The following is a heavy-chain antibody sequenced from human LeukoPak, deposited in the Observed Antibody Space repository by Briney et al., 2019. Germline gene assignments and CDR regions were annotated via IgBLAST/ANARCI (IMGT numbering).Heavy chain of an antibody. J-gene: IGHJ4*02. CDR1: GIPFIGFS. CDR3: ARDGTVTAGLFYY. CDR2: IWYDGSNK. V-gene: IGHV3-33*01. D-gene: IGHD4-17*01. Sequence: PGGSLRLSYAALGIPFIGFSLHWLRQAPGKGLEWVAFIWYDGSNKYYADSVKGRFTISRDNSKTTLYLQMNSLTAEDTAVYYCARDGTVTAGLFYYWGGGTLVTVSS.